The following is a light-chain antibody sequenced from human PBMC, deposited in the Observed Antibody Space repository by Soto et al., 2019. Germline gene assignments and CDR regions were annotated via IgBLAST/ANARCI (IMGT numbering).Light chain of an antibody. V-gene: IGKV1-5*03. CDR1: QSLSSW. Sequence: DIQMTQSPSTLSASVGDRVTITCRASQSLSSWLAWYQQKPGKAPKVLIYKTSNLESGVPSRFSGSGSGTEFTLTISRLQPDDFATYYCLQYKSYWTFGQGTKVDIK. CDR2: KTS. J-gene: IGKJ1*01. CDR3: LQYKSYWT.